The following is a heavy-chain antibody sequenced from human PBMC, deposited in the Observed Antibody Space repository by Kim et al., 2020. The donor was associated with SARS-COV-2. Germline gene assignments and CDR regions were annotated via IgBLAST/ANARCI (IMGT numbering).Heavy chain of an antibody. J-gene: IGHJ4*02. CDR3: ARGGVATIWSY. CDR1: GASINNYY. CDR2: MFYSGNT. V-gene: IGHV4-59*01. Sequence: SETLSLTCTVSGASINNYYWSWIRQPLGKGLEWIGYMFYSGNTNYNPSLKSRVTMSVDTSKNQFSLNLTSVTPADTAVYYCARGGVATIWSYWGQGTLVTVSS. D-gene: IGHD5-12*01.